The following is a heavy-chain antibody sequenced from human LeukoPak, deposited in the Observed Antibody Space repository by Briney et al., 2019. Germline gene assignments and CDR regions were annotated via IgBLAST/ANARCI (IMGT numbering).Heavy chain of an antibody. CDR3: ARPYYDSSAPPYDY. V-gene: IGHV1-18*01. CDR2: ISAYNGNT. J-gene: IGHJ4*02. Sequence: GASVKVSCKASGYTFTSYGISWVRQAPGQGLEWMGWISAYNGNTNYAQKLQGRVTMTTDTSTCTAYMELRSLRSDGTAVYYCARPYYDSSAPPYDYWGQGTLVTVSS. CDR1: GYTFTSYG. D-gene: IGHD3-22*01.